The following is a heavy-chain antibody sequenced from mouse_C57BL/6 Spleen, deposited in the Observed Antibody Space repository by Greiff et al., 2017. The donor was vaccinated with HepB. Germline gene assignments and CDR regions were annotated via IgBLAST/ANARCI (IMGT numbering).Heavy chain of an antibody. J-gene: IGHJ3*01. CDR3: ARGYYDYDVGFAY. V-gene: IGHV15-2*01. CDR2: ILPSIGRT. D-gene: IGHD2-4*01. Sequence: QVQLQQSGSELRRPGSSVKLSCKDFDSEVFPIAYMSWVRQKPGHGFEWIGGILPSIGRTIYGEKFEDKATLDADTLSNTAYLELNSLTSEDSAIYYCARGYYDYDVGFAYWGQGTLVTVSA. CDR1: DSEVFPIAY.